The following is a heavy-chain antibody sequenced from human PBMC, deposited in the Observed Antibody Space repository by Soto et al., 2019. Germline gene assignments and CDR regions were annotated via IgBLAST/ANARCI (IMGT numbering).Heavy chain of an antibody. CDR2: IYYGGNT. CDR3: ARVSGHYYYGVDV. Sequence: QVQLQESGTGLVKPSETLSLTCNVFGGSISTGDYYWSWIRQPPGKGLQYIGYIYYGGNTNYNQSLKSRLTMPIDRSANHFSLTRTSVTAADTAVYYCARVSGHYYYGVDVWGQGTKVIVS. V-gene: IGHV4-30-4*01. J-gene: IGHJ6*02. CDR1: GGSISTGDYY.